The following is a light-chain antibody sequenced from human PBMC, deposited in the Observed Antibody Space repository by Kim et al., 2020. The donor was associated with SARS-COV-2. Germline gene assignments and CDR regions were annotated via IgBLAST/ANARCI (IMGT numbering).Light chain of an antibody. CDR2: GKH. J-gene: IGLJ3*02. CDR1: SLRNYY. Sequence: LGQTIRITCQGASLRNYYVSWYQQKPGQAPVLVIHGKHNRPSGISDRFSGSSSGNTASLTITGAQAEDEADYYCNSRDISGNHLVFGGGTQLTVL. V-gene: IGLV3-19*01. CDR3: NSRDISGNHLV.